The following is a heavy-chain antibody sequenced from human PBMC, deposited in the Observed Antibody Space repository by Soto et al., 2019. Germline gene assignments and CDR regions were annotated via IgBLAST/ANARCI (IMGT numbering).Heavy chain of an antibody. CDR3: ARDPGAVAGTGIH. CDR2: ISSSSSYI. D-gene: IGHD6-19*01. CDR1: GFTFSSYS. J-gene: IGHJ4*02. V-gene: IGHV3-21*01. Sequence: EVQLVESGGGLVKPGGSLRLSCAASGFTFSSYSMNWVRQAPGKGLEWVSSISSSSSYIYYADSVKGRFTISRDNAKNSVYLQMNSLRAEDTAVYDCARDPGAVAGTGIHWGQGTLVTVSS.